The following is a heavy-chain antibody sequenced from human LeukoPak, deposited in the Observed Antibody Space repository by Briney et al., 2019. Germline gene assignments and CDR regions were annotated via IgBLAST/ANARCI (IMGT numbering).Heavy chain of an antibody. V-gene: IGHV5-51*01. CDR1: GYSFTSHW. J-gene: IGHJ1*01. CDR3: ATYAGSSSKYFQD. CDR2: IYPGESDT. D-gene: IGHD3-10*01. Sequence: GESLKISCRGSGYSFTSHWIGWVRQMPGKGLEWMGIIYPGESDTRYSPSFQGQVTISADKSISTAYLQRSSLQASDTAMYYCATYAGSSSKYFQDWGQGTLVTVSS.